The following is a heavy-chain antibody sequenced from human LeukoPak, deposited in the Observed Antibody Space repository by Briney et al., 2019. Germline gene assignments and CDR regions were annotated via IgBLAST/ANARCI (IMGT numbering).Heavy chain of an antibody. CDR2: IYHSGST. Sequence: PSETLSLTCTVSGGSISSGGYYWSWIRQPPGKGLEWIGYIYHSGSTYYNPSLKSRVTISVDTSKNQFSLKLSSVTAADTAVYYCATDYGGNPRLGRYYYYYGMDVWGQGTTVTVSS. CDR3: ATDYGGNPRLGRYYYYYGMDV. CDR1: GGSISSGGYY. J-gene: IGHJ6*02. V-gene: IGHV4-30-2*01. D-gene: IGHD4-23*01.